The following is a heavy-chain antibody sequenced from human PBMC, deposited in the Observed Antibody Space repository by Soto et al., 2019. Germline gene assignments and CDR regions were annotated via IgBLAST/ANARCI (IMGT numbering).Heavy chain of an antibody. J-gene: IGHJ5*02. V-gene: IGHV1-2*02. CDR3: GRDLITIFGVVIIPWFDP. CDR2: IHPNSGAT. Sequence: GASVKVSCKASGYTFTGYYMHWVRQAPGQGLEWMGWIHPNSGATNYAQKFQGRVTMTRDTSVSTAYMELSRLRSDDTAVYYCGRDLITIFGVVIIPWFDPWGQGTLVTVSS. CDR1: GYTFTGYY. D-gene: IGHD3-3*01.